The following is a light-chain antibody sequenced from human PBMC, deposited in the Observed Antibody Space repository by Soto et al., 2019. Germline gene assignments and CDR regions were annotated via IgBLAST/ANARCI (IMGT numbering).Light chain of an antibody. CDR1: QSILDRSKNKYY. J-gene: IGKJ1*01. CDR3: QQYFTSPWT. CDR2: WAP. V-gene: IGKV4-1*01. Sequence: DIVMTQSPDSLAVSLGERATFNCKSSQSILDRSKNKYYLAWYQQKSGQPPKLLIYWAPLRESGVPDRFTGSGSGTDFTLTISSLQAEDVAVYYCQQYFTSPWTFGQGTKVEI.